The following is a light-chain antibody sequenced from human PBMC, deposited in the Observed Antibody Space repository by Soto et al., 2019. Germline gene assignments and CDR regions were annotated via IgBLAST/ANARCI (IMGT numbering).Light chain of an antibody. CDR1: QSISNF. V-gene: IGKV1-39*01. J-gene: IGKJ5*01. Sequence: DIQMTQSPSSLSASVGDRVTITCRASQSISNFLNWYQQKPGKSPKLLIYAASSLQSGVPSRFSGSGSGTDFNLTISSLQPEDYATYYCQKSYSFGQGTRLEIK. CDR3: QKSYS. CDR2: AAS.